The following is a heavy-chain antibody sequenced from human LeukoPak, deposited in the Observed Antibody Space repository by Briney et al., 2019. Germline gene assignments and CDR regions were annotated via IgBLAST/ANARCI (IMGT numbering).Heavy chain of an antibody. J-gene: IGHJ5*02. Sequence: PGGSLRLSCAASGFTFSSYAMHWVRQAPGKGLEYVSAISSNGGSTYYANSVKGRFTISRDNSKNTLYLRMGSLRAEDMAVYYCARKATGWFDPWGQGTLVTVSS. CDR1: GFTFSSYA. CDR3: ARKATGWFDP. D-gene: IGHD5-12*01. CDR2: ISSNGGST. V-gene: IGHV3-64*01.